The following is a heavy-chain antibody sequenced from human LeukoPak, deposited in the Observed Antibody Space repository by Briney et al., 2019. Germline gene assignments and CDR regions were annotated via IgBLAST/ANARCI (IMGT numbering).Heavy chain of an antibody. V-gene: IGHV3-74*01. CDR2: IKGDGTIT. J-gene: IGHJ4*02. CDR3: ARDDCSSTSCSVFDY. D-gene: IGHD2-2*01. Sequence: GGSLRLSCAASGFTFSSYWMHWVRQAPGKGLEWVSRIKGDGTITSYADSVKGRFTISRDNAKNPLYLQMNSLRAEDTAVYYCARDDCSSTSCSVFDYWGQGTLVTVSS. CDR1: GFTFSSYW.